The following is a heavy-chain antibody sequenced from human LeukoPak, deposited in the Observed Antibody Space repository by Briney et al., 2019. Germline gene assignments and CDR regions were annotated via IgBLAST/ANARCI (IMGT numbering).Heavy chain of an antibody. CDR2: IKQDGSEK. CDR3: ARVSDYDFWSGYYIPFWYYGMDV. Sequence: GGSLRLSCAASGFTFSSYSMNWVRQAPGKGLEWVANIKQDGSEKYYVDSVKGRFTISRDNAKNSLYLQMNSLRAEDTAVYYCARVSDYDFWSGYYIPFWYYGMDVWGQGTTVTVSS. CDR1: GFTFSSYS. V-gene: IGHV3-7*01. D-gene: IGHD3-3*01. J-gene: IGHJ6*02.